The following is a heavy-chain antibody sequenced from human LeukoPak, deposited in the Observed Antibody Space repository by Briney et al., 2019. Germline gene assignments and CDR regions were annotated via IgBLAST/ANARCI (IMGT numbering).Heavy chain of an antibody. CDR2: IYTSGST. Sequence: SETLSLTCTVSGGSISSYYWSWIRQPPGKGLEWIGYIYTSGSTNHNPSLKSRVTISVDTSKNQFTLRLSSVTAADTAVYYCARHSTTVSRFDYWGQGTLVTVSS. CDR3: ARHSTTVSRFDY. CDR1: GGSISSYY. D-gene: IGHD1-1*01. J-gene: IGHJ4*02. V-gene: IGHV4-4*09.